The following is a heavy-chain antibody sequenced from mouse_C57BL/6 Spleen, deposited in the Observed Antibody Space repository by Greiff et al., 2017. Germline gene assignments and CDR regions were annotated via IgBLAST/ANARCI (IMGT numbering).Heavy chain of an antibody. CDR3: ARSDGYYTFYFDY. CDR1: GFTFSSYA. D-gene: IGHD2-3*01. Sequence: EVQVVESGGGLVKPGGSLKLSCAASGFTFSSYAMSWVRQTPEKRLEWVATISDGGSYTYYPDNVKGRFTISRDNAKNNLYLQMSHLKSEDTAMYYCARSDGYYTFYFDYWGQGTTLTVSS. CDR2: ISDGGSYT. V-gene: IGHV5-4*01. J-gene: IGHJ2*01.